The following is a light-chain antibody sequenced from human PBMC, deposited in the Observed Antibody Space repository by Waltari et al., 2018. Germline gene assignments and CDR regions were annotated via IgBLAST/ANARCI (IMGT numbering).Light chain of an antibody. J-gene: IGKJ1*01. Sequence: EVVLTLSPVTLSLSPGERATLACRASPSVSSTYLAWYQKNAGLPPRLLIFGASIRATGIPDRFSGSGSGTEFTLTIDRLEPEDSAVYYCHQYGTSPRTFGQGTKVEIK. CDR3: HQYGTSPRT. V-gene: IGKV3-20*01. CDR2: GAS. CDR1: PSVSSTY.